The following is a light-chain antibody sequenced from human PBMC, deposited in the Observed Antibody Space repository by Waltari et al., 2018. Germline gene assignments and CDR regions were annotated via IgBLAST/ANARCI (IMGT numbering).Light chain of an antibody. CDR2: GPS. CDR1: QSVSSN. J-gene: IGKJ1*01. Sequence: EIVMTQSPATLSVSPGERATLSCRASQSVSSNLAWYQPKPGQAPRHLIYGPSTRANGIPAGFSGSGSGTEFTLTISSLQSEDFAVYYCQQYNNWPRTFGQGTKVEIK. CDR3: QQYNNWPRT. V-gene: IGKV3-15*01.